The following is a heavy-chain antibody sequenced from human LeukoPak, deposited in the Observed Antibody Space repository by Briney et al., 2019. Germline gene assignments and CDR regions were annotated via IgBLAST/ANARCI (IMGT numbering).Heavy chain of an antibody. Sequence: ASVKVSCKASGYTFTSYDINWVRQATGQGLEGMGWMNPNSGNTGYAQKFQGRVTMTRNTSISTAYMELSSLRSEDTAVYYCARGLFSGQQLVGVSLFDPWGQGTLVTVSS. CDR1: GYTFTSYD. V-gene: IGHV1-8*01. CDR3: ARGLFSGQQLVGVSLFDP. D-gene: IGHD6-13*01. J-gene: IGHJ5*02. CDR2: MNPNSGNT.